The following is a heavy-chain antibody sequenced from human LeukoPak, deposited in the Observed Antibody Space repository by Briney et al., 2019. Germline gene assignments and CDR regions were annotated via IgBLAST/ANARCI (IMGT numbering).Heavy chain of an antibody. CDR1: GGSISDRY. Sequence: KPSETLSLTCTVSGGSISDRYWTWIRQPPGKGLEYIGFIHYSGSTDSSPSLKSRVTISVDTSKNQFSLRLSSVTAADTAVYYCAKFGNYPVHVSYSYYYMDVWGKGTTVTVSS. D-gene: IGHD1-7*01. J-gene: IGHJ6*03. V-gene: IGHV4-59*11. CDR2: IHYSGST. CDR3: AKFGNYPVHVSYSYYYMDV.